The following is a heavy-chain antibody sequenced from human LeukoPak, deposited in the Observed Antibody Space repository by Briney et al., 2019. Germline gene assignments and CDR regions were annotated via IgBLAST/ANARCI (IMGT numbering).Heavy chain of an antibody. V-gene: IGHV3-48*01. CDR1: GFSTSTYS. CDR2: IGSTSI. CDR3: ARDGPPVGAGDFDY. Sequence: PGGSLRLSCAASGFSTSTYSMGWVRQAPGKGLEWVSYIGSTSIYADSVKGRFTISRDNAKNSLFLQMNSLRAEDTAVYYCARDGPPVGAGDFDYWGQGTLVTVSS. D-gene: IGHD3-10*01. J-gene: IGHJ4*02.